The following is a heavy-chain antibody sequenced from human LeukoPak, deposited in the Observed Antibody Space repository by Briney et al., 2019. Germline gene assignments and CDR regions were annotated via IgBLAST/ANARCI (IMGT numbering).Heavy chain of an antibody. CDR3: ASESVATSFDY. CDR2: INPDNGGT. Sequence: ASVKVSCKASGYTFTDYYIHWVRQAPGQGLQWMAWINPDNGGTNYAQKFQGRVTLTTDPSISTAYMELSGLRSDDTAVYYCASESVATSFDYWGQGTLVTVSS. D-gene: IGHD5-12*01. CDR1: GYTFTDYY. J-gene: IGHJ4*02. V-gene: IGHV1-2*02.